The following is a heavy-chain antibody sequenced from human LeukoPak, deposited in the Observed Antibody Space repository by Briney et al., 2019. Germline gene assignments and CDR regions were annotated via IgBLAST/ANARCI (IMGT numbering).Heavy chain of an antibody. D-gene: IGHD3-22*01. CDR2: ISSSSSYI. J-gene: IGHJ4*02. Sequence: PGGSLRLSCRASGFTFSSYSMNWVRQAPGKGLEWVSSISSSSSYIYYADSVKGRFTISRDNAKNSLYLQMNSLRAEDTAVYYCARDYYDSSGYYRFDYWGQGTLVTVPS. V-gene: IGHV3-21*01. CDR1: GFTFSSYS. CDR3: ARDYYDSSGYYRFDY.